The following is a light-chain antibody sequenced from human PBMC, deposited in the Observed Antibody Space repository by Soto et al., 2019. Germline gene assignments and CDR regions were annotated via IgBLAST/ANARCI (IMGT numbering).Light chain of an antibody. CDR2: GAS. CDR3: QQYNNWPFT. V-gene: IGKV3-15*01. J-gene: IGKJ3*01. Sequence: EIVMTQSPATLSVSPGERATLSCRASQSVSSNLAWYQQKPGQAPRLLIYGASTRATGIPARFSGSGSGTYFTLTISILQSGDFAVYYCQQYNNWPFTFGPGTKVDIK. CDR1: QSVSSN.